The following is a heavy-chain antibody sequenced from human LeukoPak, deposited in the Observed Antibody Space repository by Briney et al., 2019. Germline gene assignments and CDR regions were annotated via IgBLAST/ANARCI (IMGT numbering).Heavy chain of an antibody. CDR1: GFTFTNHW. CDR3: AKEGGASRESHFDY. CDR2: INEDGSEK. V-gene: IGHV3-7*03. Sequence: GGSLRLSCAASGFTFTNHWMSWVRQAPGKGLEWVSNINEDGSEKFYVDSVKGRFTISRDNTKNMLYLQMNSLRAEDTAVYYCAKEGGASRESHFDYWGQGTLVTVSS. D-gene: IGHD1-26*01. J-gene: IGHJ4*02.